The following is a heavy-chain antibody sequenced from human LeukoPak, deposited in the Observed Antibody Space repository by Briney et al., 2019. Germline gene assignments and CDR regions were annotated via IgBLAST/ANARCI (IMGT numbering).Heavy chain of an antibody. D-gene: IGHD2-15*01. CDR3: ARHVGYCSGGSCSNFDY. Sequence: SETLSLTCTVSGGSISSYYWSWIRQPPGKGLEWIGYIYYSGSTNYNPSLKSRVTISVDTSKSQFSLKLSSVTAADTAVYYCARHVGYCSGGSCSNFDYWGQGTLVTVSS. V-gene: IGHV4-59*08. CDR2: IYYSGST. J-gene: IGHJ4*02. CDR1: GGSISSYY.